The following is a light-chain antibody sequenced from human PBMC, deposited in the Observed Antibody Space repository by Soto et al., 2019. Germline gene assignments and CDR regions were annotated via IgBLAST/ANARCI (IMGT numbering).Light chain of an antibody. CDR2: GAS. V-gene: IGKV3D-15*01. Sequence: EIIMTQSPATLSVSPVERATLSGRASQSINRNLAWYQQNPGQAPRLLFYGASSRATGVPDRFSGSGSGTDFTLTISSLEPEDSAVYYCQHRFNWPWTFGQGTKVDIK. CDR3: QHRFNWPWT. CDR1: QSINRN. J-gene: IGKJ1*01.